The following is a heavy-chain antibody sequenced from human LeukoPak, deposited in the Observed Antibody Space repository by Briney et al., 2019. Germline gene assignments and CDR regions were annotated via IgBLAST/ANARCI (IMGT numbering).Heavy chain of an antibody. CDR1: GYTFTSYG. Sequence: ASVKVSCKASGYTFTSYGISWVRQAPGQGLEWMGWISAYNGNTNYAQKLQGRVTMTTDTSTSTAYMELRSLRSDDTAVYYCAREVGWNVDYYYCGMDVWGQGTTVTVSS. J-gene: IGHJ6*02. D-gene: IGHD1-1*01. CDR3: AREVGWNVDYYYCGMDV. CDR2: ISAYNGNT. V-gene: IGHV1-18*01.